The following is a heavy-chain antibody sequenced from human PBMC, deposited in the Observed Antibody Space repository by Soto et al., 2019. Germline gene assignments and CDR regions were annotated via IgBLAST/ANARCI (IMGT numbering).Heavy chain of an antibody. J-gene: IGHJ4*02. V-gene: IGHV3-23*01. CDR2: ISGSGGST. CDR1: GFTFSSYA. D-gene: IGHD1-26*01. Sequence: QPGGSLRLSCAASGFTFSSYAMSWVRQAPGKGLEWVSAISGSGGSTYYADSVKGRFTISRDNSKNTLYLQMNSLRAEDTAVYYCAKDPDIVGATDGNYWGQGTLVTVSS. CDR3: AKDPDIVGATDGNY.